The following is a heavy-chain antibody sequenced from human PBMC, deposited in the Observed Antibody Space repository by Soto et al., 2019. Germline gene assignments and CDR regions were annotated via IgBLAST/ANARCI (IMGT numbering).Heavy chain of an antibody. J-gene: IGHJ5*02. Sequence: SETLSLTCTVSGGSISTSSWNWIRQAPGKGLEWIGCVYYTGNTNYNPSLKSRVTISVDKSKNQFSLTLKSVTAADTAVYYCATLPPRIEVTVLPIPTWGQGTLVTVSS. V-gene: IGHV4-59*12. CDR1: GGSISTSS. CDR3: ATLPPRIEVTVLPIPT. CDR2: VYYTGNT. D-gene: IGHD2-15*01.